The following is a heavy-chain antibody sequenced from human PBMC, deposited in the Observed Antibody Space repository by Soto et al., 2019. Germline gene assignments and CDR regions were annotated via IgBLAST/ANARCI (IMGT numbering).Heavy chain of an antibody. Sequence: GGSLRLSCAASGFTFGDYWMSWVRQAPGKGLEWVAHIKKDGSENYYVDSVTGRFTVSRDNTKNSLYLQMNGLRAEDTAVYYCAKLGSGYYTGLYFDYWGQGTLVTVSS. V-gene: IGHV3-7*03. CDR1: GFTFGDYW. CDR3: AKLGSGYYTGLYFDY. CDR2: IKKDGSEN. J-gene: IGHJ4*02. D-gene: IGHD3-3*01.